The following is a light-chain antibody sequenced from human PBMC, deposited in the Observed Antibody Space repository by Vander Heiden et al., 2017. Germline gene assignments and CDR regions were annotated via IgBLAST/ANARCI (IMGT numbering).Light chain of an antibody. J-gene: IGLJ2*01. Sequence: QSALTQSASVSGSPGQSITISCTGTSSDVGKYNLVSWYQQDPGKAPKLMIYEVRHRPSGVSPRFSGSKSGNTASLTISGLQAEDEADYYCSSYTERKILFGGGTKVTVL. CDR1: SSDVGKYNL. V-gene: IGLV2-23*02. CDR3: SSYTERKIL. CDR2: EVR.